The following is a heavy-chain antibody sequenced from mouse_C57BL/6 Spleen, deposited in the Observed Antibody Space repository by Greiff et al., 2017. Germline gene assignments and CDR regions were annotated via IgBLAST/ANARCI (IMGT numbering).Heavy chain of an antibody. CDR1: GYSITSGYY. CDR3: ASYSNYGDY. D-gene: IGHD2-5*01. J-gene: IGHJ2*01. CDR2: ISYDGSN. Sequence: DVKLQESGPGLVKPSQSLSLTCSVTGYSITSGYYWNWIRQFPGNKLEWMGYISYDGSNNYNPSLKNRISITRDTSKNQFFLKLNSVTTEDTATYYCASYSNYGDYWGQGTTLTVSS. V-gene: IGHV3-6*01.